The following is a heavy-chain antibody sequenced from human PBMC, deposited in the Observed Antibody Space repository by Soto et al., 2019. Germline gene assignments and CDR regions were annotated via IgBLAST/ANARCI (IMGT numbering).Heavy chain of an antibody. CDR2: IKSKAEAATR. Sequence: PGGSLRLSCAASGFTFSDAWMSWVRQAPGKGLEWVGRIKSKAEAATRDFAAPVKGRFAISRDDSKNTLYLQMNSLKTEDTAVYYCTTANPLRFLEWLPKANYYYYYGMDVWGQGTTVTVSS. CDR1: GFTFSDAW. D-gene: IGHD3-3*01. CDR3: TTANPLRFLEWLPKANYYYYYGMDV. J-gene: IGHJ6*02. V-gene: IGHV3-15*01.